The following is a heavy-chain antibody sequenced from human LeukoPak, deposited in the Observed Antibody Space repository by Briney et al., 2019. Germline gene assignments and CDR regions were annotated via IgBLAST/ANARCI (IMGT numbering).Heavy chain of an antibody. CDR2: IYSGGST. Sequence: GGSLRLSCAASGFTVSSNYMSWVRQAPGKGLEWVSVIYSGGSTYYADSVKGRFTISRDNSKNTLYLQMNSLRAEDTAVYCCARDALSGSYDYWGQGTLVTVSS. CDR1: GFTVSSNY. D-gene: IGHD1-26*01. V-gene: IGHV3-66*02. CDR3: ARDALSGSYDY. J-gene: IGHJ4*02.